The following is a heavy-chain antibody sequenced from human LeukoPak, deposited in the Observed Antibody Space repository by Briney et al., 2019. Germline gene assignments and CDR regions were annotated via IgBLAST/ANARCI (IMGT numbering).Heavy chain of an antibody. CDR2: ISWDGSDT. Sequence: GGSLRLSCAASGFTFDDYMMHWVRQAPGKGLEWVSLISWDGSDTYYADSVKGRFTISRDNSKDSLYLQMNSLRTDDTALYYCAKDSGALEGGYFDSWGQGTLVTVSS. V-gene: IGHV3-43*01. CDR3: AKDSGALEGGYFDS. CDR1: GFTFDDYM. J-gene: IGHJ4*02. D-gene: IGHD3-16*01.